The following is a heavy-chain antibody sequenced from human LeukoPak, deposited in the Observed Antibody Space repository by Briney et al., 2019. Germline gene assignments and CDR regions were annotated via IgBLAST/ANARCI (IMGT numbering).Heavy chain of an antibody. CDR2: IYPRDGST. J-gene: IGHJ4*02. Sequence: VASVKVSCKASGYTFTNNYLHWVRQAPGQGLEWMGMIYPRDGSTSHAQNFQGRVTVTRDTSTTTVHMELRGLRSEDTAVYYCARDQEGFDHWGQGTVVTVSS. V-gene: IGHV1-46*01. CDR1: GYTFTNNY. CDR3: ARDQEGFDH.